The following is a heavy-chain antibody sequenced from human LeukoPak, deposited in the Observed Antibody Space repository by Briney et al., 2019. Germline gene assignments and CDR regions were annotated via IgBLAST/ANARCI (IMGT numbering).Heavy chain of an antibody. CDR1: GYTLTELS. J-gene: IGHJ3*02. D-gene: IGHD2-8*01. CDR3: ASSRGKGYCTNGVCYSSRHAFDI. V-gene: IGHV1-24*01. Sequence: GASVKVSCKVSGYTLTELSMHWVRQAPGKGLEWMGGFDPEDGETIYAQKFQGRVTMTEGTSTDTAYMELSSLRSEDTAVYYCASSRGKGYCTNGVCYSSRHAFDIWGQGTMVTVSS. CDR2: FDPEDGET.